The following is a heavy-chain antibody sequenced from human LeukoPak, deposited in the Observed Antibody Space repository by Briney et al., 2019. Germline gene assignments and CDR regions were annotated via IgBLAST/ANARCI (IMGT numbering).Heavy chain of an antibody. J-gene: IGHJ4*02. CDR2: IKQDGSEK. CDR1: GFTFTDYW. CDR3: ARSAPYSYY. Sequence: GGSLRLSCTTSGFTFTDYWMSWVRQTPGKGLEWVANIKQDGSEKNYVDSVKGRFTISRDNTKNSLYPQMDNMRVEDTAVYYCARSAPYSYYWGQGTLVTVSS. V-gene: IGHV3-7*01. D-gene: IGHD2-15*01.